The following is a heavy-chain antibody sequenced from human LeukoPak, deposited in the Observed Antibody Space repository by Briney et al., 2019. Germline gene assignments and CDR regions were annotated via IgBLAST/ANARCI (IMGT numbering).Heavy chain of an antibody. CDR2: INYSGST. V-gene: IGHV4-39*01. D-gene: IGHD3-3*01. CDR1: GGSISSSSYY. CDR3: ASEGTIFGVISVGWFDP. J-gene: IGHJ5*02. Sequence: PSETLSLTCTVSGGSISSSSYYWGWIRQPPGKGLEWIGSINYSGSTCYNPSLKSRVTISVDTSKNQFSLKLRSVTAADTSVYYCASEGTIFGVISVGWFDPWGQGTLVTVSS.